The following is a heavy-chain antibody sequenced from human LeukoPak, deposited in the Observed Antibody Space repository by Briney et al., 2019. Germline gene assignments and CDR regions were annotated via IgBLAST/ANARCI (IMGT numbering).Heavy chain of an antibody. CDR1: GYTFTGYY. D-gene: IGHD1-14*01. Sequence: ASVNVSCKASGYTFTGYYIHWVRQAPAQGLEWMGWINPNSGGTNYAQKFQGRVTMTRDTSISTAYIELSSLRSDDTAVYYCARATLPRSDDHTFDYWGQGTLVTVSS. CDR3: ARATLPRSDDHTFDY. V-gene: IGHV1-2*02. J-gene: IGHJ4*02. CDR2: INPNSGGT.